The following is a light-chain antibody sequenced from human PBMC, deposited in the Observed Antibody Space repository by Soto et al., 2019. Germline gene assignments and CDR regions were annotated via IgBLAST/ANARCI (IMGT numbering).Light chain of an antibody. CDR3: QQYNNWPPQYT. J-gene: IGKJ2*01. CDR1: QSVSNN. CDR2: GAS. V-gene: IGKV3-15*01. Sequence: EIVMTQSPATLSVSPGERATLSCRASQSVSNNLAWYQQKRGQAPRLLIYGASTRATGIPARFSGSGSGTEFTLTISSLQSEDFAVYYCQQYNNWPPQYTFGQGTKLEIK.